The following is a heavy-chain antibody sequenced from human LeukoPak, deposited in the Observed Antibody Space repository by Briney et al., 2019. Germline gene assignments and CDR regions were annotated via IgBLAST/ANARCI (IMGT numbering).Heavy chain of an antibody. CDR3: ARRGSGTYSFDY. Sequence: GGSLRLSCAASSFTSSNFGMQWVRQAPDKGLEGVTIIWSDGSSTYYAGSVRGRFTISRDNSKNSLYLQMNSLRAEGTAVYYCARRGSGTYSFDYWGQGTLVTVSS. V-gene: IGHV3-33*01. CDR1: SFTSSNFG. J-gene: IGHJ4*02. D-gene: IGHD1-26*01. CDR2: IWSDGSST.